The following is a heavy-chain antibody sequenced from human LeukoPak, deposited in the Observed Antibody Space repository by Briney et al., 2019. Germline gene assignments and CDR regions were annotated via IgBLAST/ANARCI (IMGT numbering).Heavy chain of an antibody. V-gene: IGHV3-7*01. J-gene: IGHJ4*02. Sequence: GGSLRLSCAASGFTFSSHCMNWARQAPGKGLEWVANIKQDGSEKYYVDSVKGRFTISRDNAKNSLYLQMNSLRAEDTAVYYCARAQTSSSSFDCWGQGTLVTVSS. D-gene: IGHD6-6*01. CDR2: IKQDGSEK. CDR3: ARAQTSSSSFDC. CDR1: GFTFSSHC.